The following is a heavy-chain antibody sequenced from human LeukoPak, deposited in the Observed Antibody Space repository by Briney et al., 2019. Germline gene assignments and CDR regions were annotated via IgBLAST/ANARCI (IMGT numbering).Heavy chain of an antibody. V-gene: IGHV4-59*01. CDR1: GGSISSYY. Sequence: SETLSLTCTVSGGSISSYYWSWIRQPPGKGLEWIGYIYYSGSTNYNPSLKSRVTISVDTSKNQFSLKLSSVTAEDTAVYYCARLPSGSGYSFDYWGQGTLVTVSS. D-gene: IGHD3-22*01. CDR3: ARLPSGSGYSFDY. J-gene: IGHJ4*02. CDR2: IYYSGST.